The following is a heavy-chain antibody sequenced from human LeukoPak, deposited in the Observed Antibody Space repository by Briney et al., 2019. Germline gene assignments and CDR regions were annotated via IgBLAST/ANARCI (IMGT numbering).Heavy chain of an antibody. CDR3: AKAYSSSLYGDAFHI. Sequence: GGSLRLSCAASGFTFSNYAMNWVRQAPGKGLEWVSGITGDASVTYDADSVKGRFNISRDNSKTTLYLQLNSLRVEDTAVYYCAKAYSSSLYGDAFHIWGQGTKLTVSP. J-gene: IGHJ3*02. D-gene: IGHD6-13*01. CDR1: GFTFSNYA. V-gene: IGHV3-23*01. CDR2: ITGDASVT.